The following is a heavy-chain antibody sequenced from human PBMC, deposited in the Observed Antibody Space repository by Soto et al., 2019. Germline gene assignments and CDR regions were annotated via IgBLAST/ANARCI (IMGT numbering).Heavy chain of an antibody. J-gene: IGHJ4*02. Sequence: GASVKVSCKASGYTFTTCYMHWVRQAPGQGLEWMGIINPSGGSTSYAQKFQGRVTMTSDTATSTVNMELSSLRSEDTAVYYCAREFYYYDSIGRQYYFDYWGQGTLVTVSS. CDR2: INPSGGST. CDR1: GYTFTTCY. D-gene: IGHD3-22*01. V-gene: IGHV1-46*01. CDR3: AREFYYYDSIGRQYYFDY.